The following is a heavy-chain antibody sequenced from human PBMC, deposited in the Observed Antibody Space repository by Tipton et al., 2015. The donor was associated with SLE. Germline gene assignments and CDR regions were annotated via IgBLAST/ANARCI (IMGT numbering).Heavy chain of an antibody. D-gene: IGHD3-22*01. CDR3: ARASNYYDYNYFDP. CDR2: TYYRSKWYN. V-gene: IGHV6-1*01. J-gene: IGHJ5*02. Sequence: GLVKPSQTLSLTCAISGDSVSSKSAAWNWIRQSPSRGLEWLGRTYYRSKWYNDYAVSVKSRITINPDTSKNQFSLKLSSVTAADTAVYFCARASNYYDYNYFDPWGQGTLVTVSS. CDR1: GDSVSSKSAA.